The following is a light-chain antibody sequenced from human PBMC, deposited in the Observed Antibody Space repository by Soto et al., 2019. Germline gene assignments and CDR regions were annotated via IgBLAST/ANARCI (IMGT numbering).Light chain of an antibody. CDR2: LNSDGSH. CDR1: SGHSTYA. CDR3: QTWDTGIVV. Sequence: QLVLTQSPSASASLGASVKLTCTLSSGHSTYAIAWHQQQPEKGPRYLMKLNSDGSHNKWDGIPDRFSGSSSGAERYLTISSLQSEDEADYYCQTWDTGIVVFGGGTQLTVL. V-gene: IGLV4-69*01. J-gene: IGLJ2*01.